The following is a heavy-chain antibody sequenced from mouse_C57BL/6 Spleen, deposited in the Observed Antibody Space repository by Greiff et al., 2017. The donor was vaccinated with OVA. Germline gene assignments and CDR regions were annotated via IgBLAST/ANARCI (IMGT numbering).Heavy chain of an antibody. Sequence: EVKVVESGGGLVKPGGSLKLSCAASGFTFSSYTMYWVRQTPEKRLEWVATISGGGGNTYYQDSVKGRFTISRDNAKNTLYLQMSSLRSEDTALYYWARPYGSSYGYFDVWGTGTTVTVSS. V-gene: IGHV5-9*01. CDR1: GFTFSSYT. CDR2: ISGGGGNT. J-gene: IGHJ1*03. D-gene: IGHD1-1*01. CDR3: ARPYGSSYGYFDV.